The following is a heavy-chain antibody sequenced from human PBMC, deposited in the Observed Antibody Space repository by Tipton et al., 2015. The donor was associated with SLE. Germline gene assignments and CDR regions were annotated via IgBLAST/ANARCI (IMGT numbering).Heavy chain of an antibody. Sequence: QLVQSGAEVKKPGASVKVSCKASGYTFTSYDINWVRQATGQGLEWMGWMNPNNGDTDYAQKFQGRVTVTRNTSISTAYMELSILRSEDTAVYYCARGSGTYYNDIDYWGQGTLVTVSS. D-gene: IGHD3-10*01. CDR3: ARGSGTYYNDIDY. V-gene: IGHV1-8*01. CDR2: MNPNNGDT. CDR1: GYTFTSYD. J-gene: IGHJ4*02.